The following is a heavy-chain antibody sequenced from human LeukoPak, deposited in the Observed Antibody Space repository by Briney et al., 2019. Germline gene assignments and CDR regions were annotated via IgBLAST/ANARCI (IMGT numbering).Heavy chain of an antibody. CDR2: IYYSGST. J-gene: IGHJ4*02. D-gene: IGHD3-3*01. CDR1: GGSISSGGYY. CDR3: ARVEKDLGIYESYFDY. V-gene: IGHV4-31*03. Sequence: SQTLSLTCTVSGGSISSGGYYWSWIRQHPGKGLEWIGYIYYSGSTYYNPSLKSRVTISVDTSKNQFSLKLSSVTAADTAVYYCARVEKDLGIYESYFDYWGQGTLVTVSS.